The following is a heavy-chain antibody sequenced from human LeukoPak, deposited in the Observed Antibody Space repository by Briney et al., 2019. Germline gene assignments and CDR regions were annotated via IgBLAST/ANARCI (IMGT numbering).Heavy chain of an antibody. CDR3: ARRRSAGMWEPRNCVFDI. CDR1: GGSISSYY. V-gene: IGHV4-59*08. Sequence: SETLSLTCTVSGGSISSYYWSWIRQPPGKGLEWIGYIYYSGSTNYNPSLKSRVTISVDTSKNQFSLKLSSVTAADTAVYYCARRRSAGMWEPRNCVFDIWGQGTMVTVSS. CDR2: IYYSGST. J-gene: IGHJ3*02. D-gene: IGHD1-26*01.